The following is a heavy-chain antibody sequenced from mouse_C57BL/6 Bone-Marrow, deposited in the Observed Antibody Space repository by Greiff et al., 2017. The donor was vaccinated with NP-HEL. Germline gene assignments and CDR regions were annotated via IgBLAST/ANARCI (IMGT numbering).Heavy chain of an antibody. CDR3: ARRGYSKRDY. J-gene: IGHJ3*01. V-gene: IGHV5-6*02. Sequence: EVMLVESGGDLVKPGGSLKLSCAASGFTFSSHGMSWVRQTPDKRLEWVATISSGGSYTYYPDSVKGRFTISRDNAKNTLYLQMSSLKSEDTAMYYCARRGYSKRDYWGQGTLVTVSA. CDR1: GFTFSSHG. D-gene: IGHD2-5*01. CDR2: ISSGGSYT.